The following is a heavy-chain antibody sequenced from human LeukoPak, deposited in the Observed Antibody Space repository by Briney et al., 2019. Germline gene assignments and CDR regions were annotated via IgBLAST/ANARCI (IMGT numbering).Heavy chain of an antibody. CDR1: GGSISSSSYY. Sequence: SETLSLTCTVSGGSISSSSYYWGWIRQPPGKGLEWIGSIYYSGSTYYNPSLKSRVTISVDTSKNQFSLKLNSVTAADTAVYYCARRRGVAVDAFDIWGQGTMVTVSS. CDR2: IYYSGST. V-gene: IGHV4-39*01. D-gene: IGHD6-19*01. J-gene: IGHJ3*02. CDR3: ARRRGVAVDAFDI.